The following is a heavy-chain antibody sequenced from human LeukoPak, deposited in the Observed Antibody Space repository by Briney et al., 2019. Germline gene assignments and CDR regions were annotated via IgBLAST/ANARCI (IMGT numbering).Heavy chain of an antibody. CDR1: GFIFGSYG. D-gene: IGHD5-12*01. CDR2: ISGGGDAT. CDR3: AKGRGVYSWGGYTS. Sequence: PGGSLRLSCSASGFIFGSYGMSWVRQAPGKGLEWVSYISGGGDATAYADSVKGRFSVSRDNSKNTVDLQMNSLRANDTATYYCAKGRGVYSWGGYTSWGQGTLVTVSS. J-gene: IGHJ4*02. V-gene: IGHV3-23*01.